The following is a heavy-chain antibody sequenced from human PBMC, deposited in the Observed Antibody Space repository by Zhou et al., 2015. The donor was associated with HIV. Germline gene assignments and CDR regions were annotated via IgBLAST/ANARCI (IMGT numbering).Heavy chain of an antibody. D-gene: IGHD6-6*01. V-gene: IGHV1-46*01. Sequence: QVQLVQSGAEVKKPGASVKVSCKASGYTFTSYYMHWVRQAPGQGLEWMGIINPSGGSTSYAQKFQGRVTMTRDTSTSTVYMELSSLRSEDTAVYYCARAGIAGRLVPSMTTWGQGNPGSTVS. J-gene: IGHJ4*02. CDR1: GYTFTSYY. CDR2: INPSGGST. CDR3: ARAGIAGRLVPSMTT.